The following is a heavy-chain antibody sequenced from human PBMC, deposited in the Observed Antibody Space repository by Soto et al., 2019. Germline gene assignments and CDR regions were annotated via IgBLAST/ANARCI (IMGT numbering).Heavy chain of an antibody. CDR2: ISGSGGST. Sequence: GGSLRLSCAASGFTFSSYAMSWVCQAPGKGLEWVSAISGSGGSTYYADSVKGRFTISRDNSKNTLYLQMNSLRAEDTAVYYCAARGGSFLNYYYYYHLAVWGKGTTVTVSS. V-gene: IGHV3-23*01. CDR1: GFTFSSYA. J-gene: IGHJ6*03. CDR3: AARGGSFLNYYYYYHLAV. D-gene: IGHD2-15*01.